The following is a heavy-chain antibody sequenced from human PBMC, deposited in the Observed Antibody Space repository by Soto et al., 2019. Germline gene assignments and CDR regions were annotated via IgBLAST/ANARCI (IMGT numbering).Heavy chain of an antibody. Sequence: QLQLQESGSGLVKPSQTLSLTCAVSGGSISSGGYSWSWIRQPPGKGLEWIGYVYHSGNPYYNPSLTGRVTISLDRSKNQFSLELGSVTAADTAVYYCARLALVTRIFDYWGQGTLVNVSS. J-gene: IGHJ4*02. CDR1: GGSISSGGYS. V-gene: IGHV4-30-2*01. CDR2: VYHSGNP. CDR3: ARLALVTRIFDY. D-gene: IGHD2-21*02.